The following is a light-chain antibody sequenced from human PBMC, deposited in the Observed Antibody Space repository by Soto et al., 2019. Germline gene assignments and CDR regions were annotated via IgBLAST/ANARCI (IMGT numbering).Light chain of an antibody. Sequence: ILLTQSPSTLSASVGDRATLTCRASHGISSYLAWYQQKPGQAPKLLIYGASTMQSGIPARFSGSGSGTEFTLTISSLQSEDFAVYYCQQYNTWPITFGGGTKLEIK. CDR3: QQYNTWPIT. CDR1: HGISSY. J-gene: IGKJ4*01. V-gene: IGKV1-9*01. CDR2: GAS.